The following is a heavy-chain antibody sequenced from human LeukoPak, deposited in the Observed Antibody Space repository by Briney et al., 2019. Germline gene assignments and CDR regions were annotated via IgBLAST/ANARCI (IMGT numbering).Heavy chain of an antibody. CDR2: ISAYNGNT. J-gene: IGHJ4*02. V-gene: IGHV1-18*01. CDR3: ARVLQQWLVTPYYFDY. D-gene: IGHD6-19*01. CDR1: GYTFTSYG. Sequence: ASVKVSCKASGYTFTSYGISWVRQAPGQGLEWMGWISAYNGNTNYAQKLQGRVTMTTDTSTSTAYMELRSLRSDDTAVYYCARVLQQWLVTPYYFDYWGQGTLVTVSS.